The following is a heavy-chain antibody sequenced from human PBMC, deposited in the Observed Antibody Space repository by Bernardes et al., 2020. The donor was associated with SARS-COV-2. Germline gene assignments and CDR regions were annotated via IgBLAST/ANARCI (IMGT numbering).Heavy chain of an antibody. J-gene: IGHJ6*02. CDR1: GYTFTYFY. CDR3: AREIVDCSITGRQGPYYSGLDV. V-gene: IGHV1-2*02. D-gene: IGHD4-4*01. CDR2: INPDSGAT. Sequence: ASVKVSCKASGYTFTYFYMHWVRQAPGQGLEWMGWINPDSGATNYAQKFQGRVTMTRDTSVSTAYMELPRLTSDDTAVYYCAREIVDCSITGRQGPYYSGLDVWGQGTTVTVSS.